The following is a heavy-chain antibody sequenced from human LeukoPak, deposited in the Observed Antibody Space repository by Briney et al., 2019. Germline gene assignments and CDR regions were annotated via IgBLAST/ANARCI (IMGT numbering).Heavy chain of an antibody. CDR3: AKDQVWIVVGSFDY. Sequence: GGSLRLSCAASGFTFSSYAMSWVRQAPGRGLEWVSGISGSGGSTYYADSVKGRFTISRDNSKNTLYLQMTSLRAEDTAVYYCAKDQVWIVVGSFDYWGQGTLVTVSS. V-gene: IGHV3-23*01. CDR2: ISGSGGST. D-gene: IGHD3-22*01. J-gene: IGHJ4*02. CDR1: GFTFSSYA.